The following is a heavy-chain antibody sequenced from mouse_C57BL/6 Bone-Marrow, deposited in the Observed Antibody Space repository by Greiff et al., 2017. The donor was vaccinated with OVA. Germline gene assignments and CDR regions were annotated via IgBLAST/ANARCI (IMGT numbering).Heavy chain of an antibody. Sequence: VQLQQSGPELVKPGASVKISCKASGYAFSSSWLNWVKQRPGKGLEWIGRIYPGDGDTNYNGKFKGKATLTADKSSSTAYMQLSSLTSEDSAVYFCARTYYGSDYWGRGTTLTVSS. CDR3: ARTYYGSDY. D-gene: IGHD1-1*01. CDR1: GYAFSSSW. V-gene: IGHV1-82*01. J-gene: IGHJ2*01. CDR2: IYPGDGDT.